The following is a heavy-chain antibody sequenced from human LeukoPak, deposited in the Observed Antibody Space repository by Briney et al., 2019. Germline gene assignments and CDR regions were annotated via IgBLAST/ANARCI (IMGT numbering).Heavy chain of an antibody. CDR2: ISSSDTYI. J-gene: IGHJ4*02. Sequence: GGSLRLSCAASGFTFNTYSMNWVRQAPGKGLEWVSSISSSDTYIHYADSVKGRFTISRDNAKSSLFLQMNSLRADDTAVYYCSRDAAYCSGDACYSVFDYWGQGILVTVSS. D-gene: IGHD2-15*01. V-gene: IGHV3-21*01. CDR3: SRDAAYCSGDACYSVFDY. CDR1: GFTFNTYS.